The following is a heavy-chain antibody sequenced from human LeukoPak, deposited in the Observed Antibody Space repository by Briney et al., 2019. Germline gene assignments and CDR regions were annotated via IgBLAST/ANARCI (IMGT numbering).Heavy chain of an antibody. CDR2: IYYSGST. V-gene: IGHV4-39*07. CDR1: GGSISTSSYY. D-gene: IGHD2-8*01. Sequence: SETLSLTCTVSGGSISTSSYYWGWIRQPPGKGLEWIGSIYYSGSTYYNPSLKSRVTISVDTSKNQFSLKLSSVTAADTAVYYCASGEMVYASYFDYWGQGTLVTVSS. CDR3: ASGEMVYASYFDY. J-gene: IGHJ4*02.